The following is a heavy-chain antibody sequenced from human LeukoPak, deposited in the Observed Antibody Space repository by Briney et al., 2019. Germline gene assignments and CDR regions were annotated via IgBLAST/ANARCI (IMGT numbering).Heavy chain of an antibody. D-gene: IGHD6-19*01. Sequence: PSETLSLTCAVYGGSFNGYDWTWIRQFPGKGLEWIGKIHHSGSTNYNPTLKSRVTISVDTSKNQFSLKLSSVTAADTAMYYCVKSGGYGLIDYWGQGTLDTVSS. CDR2: IHHSGST. V-gene: IGHV4-34*01. CDR1: GGSFNGYD. J-gene: IGHJ4*02. CDR3: VKSGGYGLIDY.